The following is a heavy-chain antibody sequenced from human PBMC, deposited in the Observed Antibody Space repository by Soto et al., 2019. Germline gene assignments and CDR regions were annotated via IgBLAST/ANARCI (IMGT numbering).Heavy chain of an antibody. V-gene: IGHV1-18*01. CDR2: ISIEKGDT. J-gene: IGHJ2*01. D-gene: IGHD2-15*01. CDR3: ARCYCSAGSCFTCWHFDL. Sequence: QVQVVQSGAEVKKPGASVKVACKASGYSFDTFGMSWVRQAPGQGLEWMGRISIEKGDTNSAQKFQDIVTMTTDTSTSTAYLELRSLTSADTAVYYWARCYCSAGSCFTCWHFDLWGRGTLVTVSS. CDR1: GYSFDTFG.